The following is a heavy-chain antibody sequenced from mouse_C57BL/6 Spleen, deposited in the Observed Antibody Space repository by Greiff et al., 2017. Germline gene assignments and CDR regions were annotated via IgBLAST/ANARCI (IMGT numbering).Heavy chain of an antibody. CDR2: ISDGGSYT. J-gene: IGHJ2*01. CDR1: GFTFSSYA. D-gene: IGHD1-1*02. Sequence: EVQLVESGGGLVKPGGSLKLSCAASGFTFSSYAMSWVRQTPEKRLEWVATISDGGSYTYYPDNVKGRFTISRDNAKNNLYLQMSHLKSEDTAMYYCARGRGSPYYFDYWGQGTTLTVSS. V-gene: IGHV5-4*01. CDR3: ARGRGSPYYFDY.